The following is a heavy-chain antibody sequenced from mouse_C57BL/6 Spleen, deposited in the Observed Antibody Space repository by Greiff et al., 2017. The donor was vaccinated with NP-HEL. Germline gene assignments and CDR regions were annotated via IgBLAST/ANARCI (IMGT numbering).Heavy chain of an antibody. CDR3: AKKGVGSSYDAMDY. V-gene: IGHV2-5*01. CDR2: IWRGGST. Sequence: VKLMESGPGLVQPSQSLSITCTVSGFSLTSYGVHWVRQSPGKGLEWLGVIWRGGSTDYNAAFMSRLSITKDNSKSQVFFKMNSLQADDTAIYYCAKKGVGSSYDAMDYWGQGTSVTVSS. D-gene: IGHD1-1*01. CDR1: GFSLTSYG. J-gene: IGHJ4*01.